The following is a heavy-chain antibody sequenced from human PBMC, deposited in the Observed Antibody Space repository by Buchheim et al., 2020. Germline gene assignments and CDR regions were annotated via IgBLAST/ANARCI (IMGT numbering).Heavy chain of an antibody. CDR1: GYTFTSYA. CDR2: INAGNGST. CDR3: ARIIGVRGVMGEDV. Sequence: QVQLVQSGAEVKKPGASVKVSCKASGYTFTSYAMHWVRQAPGQRLEWMGWINAGNGSTKYSQKFQGRVTITRDTSASTAYMELSSLRSEDTAVYYCARIIGVRGVMGEDVWGQGTT. J-gene: IGHJ6*02. V-gene: IGHV1-3*01. D-gene: IGHD3-10*01.